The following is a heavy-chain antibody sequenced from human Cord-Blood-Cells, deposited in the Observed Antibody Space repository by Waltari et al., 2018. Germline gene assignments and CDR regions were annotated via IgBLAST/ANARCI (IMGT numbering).Heavy chain of an antibody. J-gene: IGHJ4*02. CDR2: FDTGEGET. D-gene: IGHD5-18*01. CDR1: GYTLTELS. Sequence: QVQLVQSGAEVKKPGASVKVSCKVSGYTLTELSMHWVRQSTGKGLGWMGGFDTGEGETIYAQKFQGRVTMTEDTTTDTAYMELSSLRSEDTAVYYCATKGPHTAMVRWGQGTLVTVSS. CDR3: ATKGPHTAMVR. V-gene: IGHV1-24*01.